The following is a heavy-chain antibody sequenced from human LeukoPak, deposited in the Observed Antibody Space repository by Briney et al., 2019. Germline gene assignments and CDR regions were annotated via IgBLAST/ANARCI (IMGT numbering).Heavy chain of an antibody. CDR2: IYHSGST. CDR3: ARGRDFFGY. CDR1: GGSISNYY. J-gene: IGHJ4*02. D-gene: IGHD3-3*01. V-gene: IGHV4-59*01. Sequence: SETLSLTCTVSGGSISNYYWSWIRQPPGKGLEWMGRIYHSGSTNYNPSLKSRVTISIDTPKNQFSLRLTSVTAADTAMYYCARGRDFFGYWGQGTLVTVSS.